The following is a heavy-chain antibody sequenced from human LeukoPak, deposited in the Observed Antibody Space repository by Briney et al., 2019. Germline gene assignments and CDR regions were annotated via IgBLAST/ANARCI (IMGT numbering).Heavy chain of an antibody. Sequence: PGGSLRLSCAASGFTFSSYAMSWVRQAPGKGLEWVSAIRGSGGSTYYADSVKGRFTISRDNSKNTLYLQMNSLRAEDTAVYYCAKDPSGSYSYYYYGMDVWGQGTTVTVSS. CDR3: AKDPSGSYSYYYYGMDV. D-gene: IGHD1-26*01. J-gene: IGHJ6*02. CDR2: IRGSGGST. CDR1: GFTFSSYA. V-gene: IGHV3-23*01.